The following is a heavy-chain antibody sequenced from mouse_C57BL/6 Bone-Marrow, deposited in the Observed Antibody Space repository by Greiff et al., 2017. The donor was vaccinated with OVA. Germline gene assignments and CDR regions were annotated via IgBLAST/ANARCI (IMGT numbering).Heavy chain of an antibody. CDR2: IDPANGNT. V-gene: IGHV14-3*01. Sequence: VQLKESVAELVRPGASVKLSCTASGFNIKNTYMHWVKQRPEQGLVWIRRIDPANGNTKYAPKFQGKATITADTSSNTAYLQLSSLTSEDTAIYYCGGVVAPGYFDVWGTGTTVTVSS. CDR3: GGVVAPGYFDV. CDR1: GFNIKNTY. D-gene: IGHD1-1*01. J-gene: IGHJ1*03.